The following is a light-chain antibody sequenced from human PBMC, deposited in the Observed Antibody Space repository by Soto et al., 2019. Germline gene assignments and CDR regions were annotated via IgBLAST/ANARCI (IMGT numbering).Light chain of an antibody. CDR1: QSVSSSY. J-gene: IGKJ3*01. CDR2: GAS. V-gene: IGKV3-20*01. CDR3: QQYGSSFT. Sequence: VLTHSPGTLSLSPGERATLSCRASQSVSSSYLAWYQQKPGQAPRLLIYGASSRATGIPDRFSGSGSGTDFTLTISRLEPEDFAVYYCQQYGSSFTFGPGTKVDIK.